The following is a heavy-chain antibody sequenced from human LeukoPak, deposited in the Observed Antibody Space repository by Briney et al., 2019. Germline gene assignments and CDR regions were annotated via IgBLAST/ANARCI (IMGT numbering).Heavy chain of an antibody. CDR1: GVSIDSNTYS. J-gene: IGHJ4*02. CDR3: ARHFGYDDTSDYQGVPDY. D-gene: IGHD3-22*01. CDR2: ISYTGNT. V-gene: IGHV4-39*01. Sequence: SETLSLTCTVSGVSIDSNTYSWGWIRQPPGEGLEWIGTISYTGNTYFNSSLKSRVTIFVDTSKTQFSLKLSSVTAADTAVYYCARHFGYDDTSDYQGVPDYWGQGSLVTVSS.